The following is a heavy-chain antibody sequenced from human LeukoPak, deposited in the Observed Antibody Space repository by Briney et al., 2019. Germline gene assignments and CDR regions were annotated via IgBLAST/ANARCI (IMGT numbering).Heavy chain of an antibody. CDR1: GFTFSSYS. V-gene: IGHV3-21*01. Sequence: GGSLRLSCAASGFTFSSYSMNWVRQAPGKGLEWVSSISSSSYIYYADSVKGRFTISRDNAKNSLYLQMNSLRAEDTAVYYCARDSGYYDSSGNFDYWGQGTLVTVSS. J-gene: IGHJ4*02. CDR3: ARDSGYYDSSGNFDY. CDR2: ISSSSYI. D-gene: IGHD3-22*01.